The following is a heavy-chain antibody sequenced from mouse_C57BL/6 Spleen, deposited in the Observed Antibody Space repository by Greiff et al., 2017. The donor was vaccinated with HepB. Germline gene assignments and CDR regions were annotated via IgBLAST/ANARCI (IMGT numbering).Heavy chain of an antibody. Sequence: VQLQQSGAELVRPGASVKLSCTASGFNIKDDYMHWVKQRPEQGLEWIGWIDPENGDTEYAPKFQGKATITADTSSNTAYLQLSSLTSEDTAVYYCTTGVPGFAYWGQGTLVTVSA. D-gene: IGHD6-1*01. J-gene: IGHJ3*01. CDR3: TTGVPGFAY. CDR2: IDPENGDT. V-gene: IGHV14-4*01. CDR1: GFNIKDDY.